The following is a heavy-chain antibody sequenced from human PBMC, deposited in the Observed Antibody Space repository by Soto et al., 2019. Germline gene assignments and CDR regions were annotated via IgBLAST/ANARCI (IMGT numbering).Heavy chain of an antibody. CDR1: GGSISSSNW. V-gene: IGHV4-4*02. CDR3: ARGDYDILTGYGNYYYGMDV. D-gene: IGHD3-9*01. CDR2: IYHSGST. Sequence: PSETLSLTCAVSGGSISSSNWWSWVRQPPGKGLEWIGEIYHSGSTNYNPSLKSRVTISVDKSKNQFSLKLSSVTAADTAVYYCARGDYDILTGYGNYYYGMDVWGQGTTVT. J-gene: IGHJ6*02.